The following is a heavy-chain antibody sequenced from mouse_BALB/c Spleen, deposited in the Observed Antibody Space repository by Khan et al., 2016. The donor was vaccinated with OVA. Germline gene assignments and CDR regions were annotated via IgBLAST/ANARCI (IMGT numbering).Heavy chain of an antibody. CDR2: IWAGGST. J-gene: IGHJ2*01. Sequence: QVQLKQSGPGLVAPSQSLSITCTVYGYSLTRYGVHWVRQPPGKGLDWLGLIWAGGSTNYNLALMSRLSISIDNSKSLVFLIMNSLQTDDTAMYYCSRFEDIWGQGTTLTVSS. CDR1: GYSLTRYG. V-gene: IGHV2-9*02. CDR3: SRFEDI. D-gene: IGHD1-3*01.